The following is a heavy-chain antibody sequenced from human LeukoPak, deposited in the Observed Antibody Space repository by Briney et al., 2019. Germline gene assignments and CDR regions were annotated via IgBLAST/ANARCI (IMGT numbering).Heavy chain of an antibody. J-gene: IGHJ5*02. CDR1: GGSISSYY. V-gene: IGHV4-59*01. Sequence: SETLSLTCTVSGGSISSYYWSWIRQPPGKGLEWIGYIYYSGSTNYNPSLKSRVTISVDTSKNQFSLKLSSVTAADTAVYYCARGGPTGNWFDPWGHGTLVTVSS. CDR2: IYYSGST. D-gene: IGHD1-14*01. CDR3: ARGGPTGNWFDP.